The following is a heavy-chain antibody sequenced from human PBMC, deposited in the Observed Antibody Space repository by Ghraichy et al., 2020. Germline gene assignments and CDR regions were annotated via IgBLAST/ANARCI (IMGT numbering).Heavy chain of an antibody. Sequence: ASVKVSCKASGYTFTSYGISWVRQAPGQGLEWMGWISAYNGNTNYAQKLQGRVTMTTDTSTSTAYMELRSLRSDDTAVYYCARDIEEMAMYSWTEGDYYYYGMDVWGQGTTVTVPS. CDR3: ARDIEEMAMYSWTEGDYYYYGMDV. CDR1: GYTFTSYG. D-gene: IGHD5-24*01. J-gene: IGHJ6*02. V-gene: IGHV1-18*01. CDR2: ISAYNGNT.